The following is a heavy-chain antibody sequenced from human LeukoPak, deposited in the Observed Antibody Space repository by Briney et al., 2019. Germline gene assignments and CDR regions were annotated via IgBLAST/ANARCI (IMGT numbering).Heavy chain of an antibody. CDR2: IYYSGST. J-gene: IGHJ6*02. V-gene: IGHV4-59*01. CDR1: GGSISSYY. Sequence: KASETLSLTCTVSGGSISSYYWSWIRQPPGKGLEWIGYIYYSGSTNYNPSLKSRVTISVDTSKNQFSLKLSSVTAADTAVYYCARDPGSPYGMDVWGQGTTVTVSS. CDR3: ARDPGSPYGMDV.